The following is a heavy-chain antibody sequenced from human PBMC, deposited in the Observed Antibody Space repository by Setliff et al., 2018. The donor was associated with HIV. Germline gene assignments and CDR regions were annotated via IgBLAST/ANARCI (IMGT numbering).Heavy chain of an antibody. CDR2: INHSGST. Sequence: LSETLSLTCAVYGGSFSGYYWSWIRQPPGKGLEWIGEINHSGSTNYNPSLKSRVTTSVDTSMDQFSLKLNSVTAADTAVYYCAAASSWDPLLDYWGQGTLVTVSS. V-gene: IGHV4-34*01. CDR1: GGSFSGYY. D-gene: IGHD6-13*01. J-gene: IGHJ4*02. CDR3: AAASSWDPLLDY.